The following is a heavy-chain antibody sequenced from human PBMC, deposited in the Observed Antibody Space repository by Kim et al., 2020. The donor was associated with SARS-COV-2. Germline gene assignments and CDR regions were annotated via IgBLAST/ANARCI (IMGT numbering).Heavy chain of an antibody. Sequence: YYVDSVKGRFTISRDNAKNSLYLHINSLRAEDTAVYYCAKNRGWAYGLDVWGQGTTVTVSS. V-gene: IGHV3-7*01. CDR3: AKNRGWAYGLDV. J-gene: IGHJ6*02. D-gene: IGHD6-19*01.